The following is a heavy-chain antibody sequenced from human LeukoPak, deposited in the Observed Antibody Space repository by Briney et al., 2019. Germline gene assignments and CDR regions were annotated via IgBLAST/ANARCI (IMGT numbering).Heavy chain of an antibody. CDR2: INPNSGGT. D-gene: IGHD6-19*01. V-gene: IGHV1-2*06. J-gene: IGHJ4*02. CDR3: ARAYSSGWYRDFDY. CDR1: GYTITGYY. Sequence: ASVKVSCKASGYTITGYYMHWVRQAPGQGLEWMGRINPNSGGTNYAQKFQGRVTMTRDTSISTAYMELSRLRSDDTAVYYCARAYSSGWYRDFDYWGQGTLVTVSS.